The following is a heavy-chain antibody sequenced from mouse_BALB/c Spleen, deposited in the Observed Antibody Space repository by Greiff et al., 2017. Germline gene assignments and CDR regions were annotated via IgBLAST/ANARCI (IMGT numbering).Heavy chain of an antibody. CDR3: ARWNDYDVRESDYYAMDY. CDR2: ISSGSSTI. CDR1: GFTFSSFG. J-gene: IGHJ4*01. D-gene: IGHD2-4*01. V-gene: IGHV5-17*02. Sequence: DVMLVESGGGLVQPGGSRKLSCAASGFTFSSFGMHWVRQAPEKGLEWVAYISSGSSTIYYADTVKGRFTISRDNPKNTLFLQMTSLRSEDTAMYYCARWNDYDVRESDYYAMDYWGQGTSVTVSS.